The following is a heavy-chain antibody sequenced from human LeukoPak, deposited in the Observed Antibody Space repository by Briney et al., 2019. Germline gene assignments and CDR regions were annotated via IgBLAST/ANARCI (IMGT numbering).Heavy chain of an antibody. J-gene: IGHJ4*02. CDR3: ARLLSARGYTYGYTVY. Sequence: ASVKVSCKASGYPFDNYYMHWVRQAPGQGLEWMGWINPKSGVTKYAQKSQGRVTMTTDPASTTAYMELSRLRSDDTAIYYCARLLSARGYTYGYTVYWGQGTLVTVSS. CDR2: INPKSGVT. D-gene: IGHD5-18*01. CDR1: GYPFDNYY. V-gene: IGHV1-2*02.